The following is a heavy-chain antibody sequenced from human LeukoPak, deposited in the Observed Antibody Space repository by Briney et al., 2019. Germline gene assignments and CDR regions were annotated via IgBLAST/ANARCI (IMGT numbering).Heavy chain of an antibody. V-gene: IGHV3-23*01. Sequence: GGSLRLSCAASGFTFSSYAMSWVRQAPGKGLEWVSAISGSGGSTYYADSVKGRFTISRDNSRNTLYLQMNSLRAEDTAVYYCAKLGYYYGSGSCYTRDYWGQGTLVTVSS. CDR2: ISGSGGST. J-gene: IGHJ4*02. D-gene: IGHD3-10*01. CDR1: GFTFSSYA. CDR3: AKLGYYYGSGSCYTRDY.